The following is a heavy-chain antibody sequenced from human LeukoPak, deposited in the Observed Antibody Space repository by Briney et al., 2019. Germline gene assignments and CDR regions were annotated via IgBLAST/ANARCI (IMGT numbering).Heavy chain of an antibody. CDR1: GLTGSHNY. CDR2: IYYSGST. V-gene: IGHV4-59*02. D-gene: IGHD6-19*01. J-gene: IGHJ4*02. CDR3: ARGYSSGWYQMGY. Sequence: PGGSLRLSCAASGLTGSHNYVSWVRQAPGKGLEWIGYIYYSGSTNYNPSLKSRVTISVDTSKNQFSLKLSSVTAADTAVYYCARGYSSGWYQMGYWGQGTLVTVSS.